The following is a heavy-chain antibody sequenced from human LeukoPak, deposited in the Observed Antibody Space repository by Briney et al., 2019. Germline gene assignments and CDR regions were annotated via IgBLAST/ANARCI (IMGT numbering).Heavy chain of an antibody. CDR3: ARLGLEVGGPNWFDP. CDR1: GFSFNCNW. J-gene: IGHJ5*02. V-gene: IGHV3-7*01. D-gene: IGHD1-1*01. Sequence: GSLRLSCAAPGFSFNCNWMGWVRQAPGKGLEWVAHIKRDGSQKYYLDSVKGRFTISRDNAKNSLYLQMNSLRVEDTAVYYCARLGLEVGGPNWFDPWGQGTLVTVSS. CDR2: IKRDGSQK.